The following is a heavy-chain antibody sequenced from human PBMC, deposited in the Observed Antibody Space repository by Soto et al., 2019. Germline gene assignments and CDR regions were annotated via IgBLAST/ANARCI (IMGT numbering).Heavy chain of an antibody. D-gene: IGHD3-22*01. CDR3: ARTGLYYYDSSRYYGIKPGYWFDP. J-gene: IGHJ5*02. CDR2: IIPIFGTA. CDR1: GGTFSSYA. V-gene: IGHV1-69*13. Sequence: ASVKVSCKASGGTFSSYAISWVRQAPGQGLEWMGGIIPIFGTANYAQKFQGRVTITADESTSTAYMELSSLRSEDTAVYYCARTGLYYYDSSRYYGIKPGYWFDPWGQGTLVTVSS.